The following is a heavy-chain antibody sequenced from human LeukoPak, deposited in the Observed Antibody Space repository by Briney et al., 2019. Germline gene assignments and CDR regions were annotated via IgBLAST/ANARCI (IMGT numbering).Heavy chain of an antibody. V-gene: IGHV4-31*03. CDR3: ARTQYYDSSGSSYYFDY. D-gene: IGHD3-22*01. J-gene: IGHJ4*02. Sequence: SGTLSLTCTVSGGSISSGGYYWSWIRQHPGKGLEWIGYIYYSGSTYYNPSLKSRVTISVDTSKNQFSLKLSSVTAADTAVYYCARTQYYDSSGSSYYFDYWGQGTLVTVSS. CDR1: GGSISSGGYY. CDR2: IYYSGST.